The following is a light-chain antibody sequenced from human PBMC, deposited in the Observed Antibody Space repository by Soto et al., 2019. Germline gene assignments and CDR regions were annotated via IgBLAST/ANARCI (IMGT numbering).Light chain of an antibody. J-gene: IGKJ1*01. Sequence: EIVLTQSPGTLSLSPGERATLSCRASQSVSSSYLAWYQQKPGQAPRLLIYGASSRATGITDRFSGSGSGTDVTLTISRLEPEDFAVYYCQPYGSSSWTFGQGTKVEIK. CDR3: QPYGSSSWT. V-gene: IGKV3-20*01. CDR1: QSVSSSY. CDR2: GAS.